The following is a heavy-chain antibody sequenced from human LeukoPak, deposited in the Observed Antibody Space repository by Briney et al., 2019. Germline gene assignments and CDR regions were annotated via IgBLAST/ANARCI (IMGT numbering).Heavy chain of an antibody. CDR3: ARGRNYYDSSGPNWFDP. V-gene: IGHV4-59*11. D-gene: IGHD3-22*01. CDR2: IYYSGTT. J-gene: IGHJ5*02. Sequence: SETLSLTCTVSGGSISSHYWSWIRQPPGKGLEWIGYIYYSGTTNYNPSLKSRVTISVDTSKNQFSLKLSSVTAADTAVYYCARGRNYYDSSGPNWFDPWGQGTLVTVSS. CDR1: GGSISSHY.